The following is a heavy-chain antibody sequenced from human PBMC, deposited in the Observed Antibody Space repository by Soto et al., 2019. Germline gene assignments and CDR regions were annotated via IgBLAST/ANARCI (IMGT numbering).Heavy chain of an antibody. Sequence: QVQLVESGGGVVQPGGSLRLSCATSGFIYSTYGMQWVRQSPGEGLEWVAVMANDGSYQYYADSVKGRFTISRDNSKNTLYLQMDSLRREDTAVYYCARSIGGSSYYPPDYCGQGTLVTVSS. V-gene: IGHV3-30*03. D-gene: IGHD2-15*01. CDR3: ARSIGGSSYYPPDY. J-gene: IGHJ4*02. CDR2: MANDGSYQ. CDR1: GFIYSTYG.